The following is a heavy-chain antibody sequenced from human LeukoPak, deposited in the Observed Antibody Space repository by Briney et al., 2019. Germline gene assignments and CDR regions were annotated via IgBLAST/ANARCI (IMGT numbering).Heavy chain of an antibody. CDR3: AADHDYSLSYDSYGPLDA. J-gene: IGHJ5*02. Sequence: SVKVSCKASGLTFSTSAVQWVRQARGQRFEWIGWIGVGSGKTNYAERFQERVTITRDKSTSTAYMELSSLRSEDTAVYYCAADHDYSLSYDSYGPLDAWGQGTLVTVSS. CDR1: GLTFSTSA. CDR2: IGVGSGKT. D-gene: IGHD4-11*01. V-gene: IGHV1-58*01.